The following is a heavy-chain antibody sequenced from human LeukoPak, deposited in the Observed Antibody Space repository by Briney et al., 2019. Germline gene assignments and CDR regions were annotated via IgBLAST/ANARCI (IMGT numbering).Heavy chain of an antibody. Sequence: PGGSLRLSCAASGFIFSRYWMNWVRQAPGKGLEWVANIKPDGSEIHYVDSVKGRFTISRDNAKNSVYLQMNSLRAEDTAVYFCARIGYSSGSLDYWGQGTLVTVSS. V-gene: IGHV3-7*01. J-gene: IGHJ4*02. CDR1: GFIFSRYW. CDR2: IKPDGSEI. CDR3: ARIGYSSGSLDY. D-gene: IGHD6-19*01.